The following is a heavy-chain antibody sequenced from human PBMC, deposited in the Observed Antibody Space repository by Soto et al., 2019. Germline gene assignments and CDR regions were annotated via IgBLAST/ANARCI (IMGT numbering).Heavy chain of an antibody. CDR3: ARDSYDILTGYNY. CDR1: GFTFSDYV. D-gene: IGHD3-9*01. V-gene: IGHV3-48*01. Sequence: GGSLRLSCAASGFTFSDYVMNWVRQAPGKGLEWVSYISSSSSTIYYADTEKGRFTISRDNAKNSLYLQMNSLRAEDTAVYYCARDSYDILTGYNYWGQGALVTVSS. J-gene: IGHJ4*02. CDR2: ISSSSSTI.